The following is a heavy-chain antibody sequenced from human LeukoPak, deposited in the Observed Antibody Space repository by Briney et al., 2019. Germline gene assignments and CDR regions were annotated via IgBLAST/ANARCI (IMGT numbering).Heavy chain of an antibody. V-gene: IGHV3-48*04. D-gene: IGHD2-21*02. J-gene: IGHJ5*02. Sequence: GGSLRLSCAASGFTFSSYSMNWVRQAPGKGLEWVSYISSRSSTIYYADSVKGRFTISRDNAKILLYLQMNSLRAEDTAVYYCARDREGYCGGDCPPDSWGQGTLVTVSS. CDR2: ISSRSSTI. CDR3: ARDREGYCGGDCPPDS. CDR1: GFTFSSYS.